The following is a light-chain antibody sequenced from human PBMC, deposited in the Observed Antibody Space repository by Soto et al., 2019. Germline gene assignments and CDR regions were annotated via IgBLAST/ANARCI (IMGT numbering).Light chain of an antibody. CDR1: MRDVGADNL. CDR2: EVT. CDR3: KSRTTRNTLV. V-gene: IGLV2-14*01. J-gene: IGLJ3*02. Sequence: QSALTQPASVSGSAGQSITIFCSGTMRDVGADNLVSWYQQHPGTAPKLIIYEVTHRPSGVSSRFYGSRSGNTASLTISGRQAEDEADYYCKSRTTRNTLVFGGGTKRPVL.